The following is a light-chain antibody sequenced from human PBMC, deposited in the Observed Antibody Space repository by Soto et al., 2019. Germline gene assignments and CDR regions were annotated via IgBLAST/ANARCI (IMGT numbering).Light chain of an antibody. Sequence: QSALTQPPSASGSPGQSVTISCTGTSSDVGAYDSVSWYQQHPGKAPKLMIYEVNKRPSGVPDRFSGSKSGDTASLTVSGLQAEDEADYYCSSFVAGNNYWVFGGGTKLTVL. V-gene: IGLV2-8*01. CDR1: SSDVGAYDS. CDR2: EVN. CDR3: SSFVAGNNYWV. J-gene: IGLJ3*02.